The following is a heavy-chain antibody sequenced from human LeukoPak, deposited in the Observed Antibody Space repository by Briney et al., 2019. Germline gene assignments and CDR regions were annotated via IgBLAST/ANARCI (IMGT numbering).Heavy chain of an antibody. D-gene: IGHD3-10*01. J-gene: IGHJ3*02. V-gene: IGHV1-69*13. Sequence: ASVKVSCKASGGTFSSYAISWVRQAPGQGLEWMGGIIPIFGTANYAQEFQGRVTITADESTSTAYMELSSLRSEDTAVYYCARRVKAVRGVHDAFDIWGQGTMVTVPS. CDR3: ARRVKAVRGVHDAFDI. CDR1: GGTFSSYA. CDR2: IIPIFGTA.